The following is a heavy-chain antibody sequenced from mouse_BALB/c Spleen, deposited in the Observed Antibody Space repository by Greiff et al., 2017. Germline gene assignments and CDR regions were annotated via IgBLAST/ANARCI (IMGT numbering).Heavy chain of an antibody. V-gene: IGHV2-6-7*01. J-gene: IGHJ3*01. CDR3: ARSYDGYYVGPFAY. D-gene: IGHD2-3*01. Sequence: QVQLKQSGPGLVAPSQSLSITCTVSGFSLTGYGVNWVRQPPGKGLEWLGMIWGDGSTDYNSALKSRLSSSKDNSKSQVFLKMNSLQTDDTARYYCARSYDGYYVGPFAYWGQGTLVTVSA. CDR2: IWGDGST. CDR1: GFSLTGYG.